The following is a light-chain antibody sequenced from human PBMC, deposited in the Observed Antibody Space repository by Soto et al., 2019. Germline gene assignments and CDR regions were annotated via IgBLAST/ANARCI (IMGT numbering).Light chain of an antibody. CDR3: SSYTSSSTRV. J-gene: IGLJ1*01. CDR1: SSDVGGYNY. V-gene: IGLV2-14*01. Sequence: QSVLTQPASVSGSPGQSITISCTGTSSDVGGYNYVSWYQQHPGKAPKLMIYDVSNRPSGVSNRFSCSKSGNTASLTISGLQAEDEADYYCSSYTSSSTRVFGTGTKVTVL. CDR2: DVS.